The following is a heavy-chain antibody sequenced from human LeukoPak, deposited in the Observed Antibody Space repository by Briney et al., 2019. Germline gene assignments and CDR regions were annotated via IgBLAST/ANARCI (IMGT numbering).Heavy chain of an antibody. CDR3: ARDGGGYRFYNWFDP. V-gene: IGHV3-21*01. D-gene: IGHD5-12*01. J-gene: IGHJ5*02. Sequence: GGSLRLSCAASGFTFSGYSMNWVRQAPGKGLEWVSFISSSSSSYIHYADSVKGRFTISRDDAKNSLYLQMNSLRAEDTAVYYCARDGGGYRFYNWFDPWGQGTLVTVSS. CDR1: GFTFSGYS. CDR2: ISSSSSSYI.